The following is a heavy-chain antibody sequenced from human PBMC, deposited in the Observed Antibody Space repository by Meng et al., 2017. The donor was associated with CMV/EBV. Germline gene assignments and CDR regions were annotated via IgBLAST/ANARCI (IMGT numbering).Heavy chain of an antibody. Sequence: ASGFTVSSYAMHWVRQAPGKGLEWVAVISYDGSNKYYADSVKGRFTISRDNSKNTLYLQMNSLRAEDTAVYYCARWGVIAVAGTDDYWGQGTLVTVSS. J-gene: IGHJ4*02. CDR1: GFTVSSYA. V-gene: IGHV3-30*04. D-gene: IGHD6-19*01. CDR3: ARWGVIAVAGTDDY. CDR2: ISYDGSNK.